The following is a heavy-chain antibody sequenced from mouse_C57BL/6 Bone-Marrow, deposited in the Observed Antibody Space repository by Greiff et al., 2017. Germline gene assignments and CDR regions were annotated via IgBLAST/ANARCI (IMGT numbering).Heavy chain of an antibody. CDR2: IWSGGST. Sequence: QVQLQQSGPGLVQPSQSLSITCTVSGFSLTSYGVHWVRQSPGKGLEWLGVIWSGGSTDYNAAFISRLSISKDNSKSQVFFKMNSLQADDTAIYYCARNTGSKGSYYYATDYWGQGTSVTVSS. J-gene: IGHJ4*01. D-gene: IGHD1-1*01. CDR1: GFSLTSYG. V-gene: IGHV2-2*01. CDR3: ARNTGSKGSYYYATDY.